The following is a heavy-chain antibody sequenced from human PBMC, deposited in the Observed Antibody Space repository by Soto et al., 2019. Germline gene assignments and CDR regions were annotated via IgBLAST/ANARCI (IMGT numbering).Heavy chain of an antibody. V-gene: IGHV1-8*01. CDR3: ARDDSGFSGSHYIDYFNY. CDR1: GYTFTNYD. Sequence: GASVKVSCKASGYTFTNYDINWVRQATGQGLEWMGWINPKSGNTGYAQQFQGRVTLTRDTSIGTVYMQLSSLTSEDTAVYYCARDDSGFSGSHYIDYFNYWGQGALVTVS. J-gene: IGHJ4*02. CDR2: INPKSGNT. D-gene: IGHD1-26*01.